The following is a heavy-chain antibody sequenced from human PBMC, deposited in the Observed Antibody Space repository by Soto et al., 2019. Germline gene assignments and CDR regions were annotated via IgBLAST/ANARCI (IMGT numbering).Heavy chain of an antibody. D-gene: IGHD2-15*01. Sequence: ASVKVSCKASGYTFTSYAMHWVRQAPGQRLEWMGWINAGNGNTKYSQKFQGRVTITRDTSASTAYMELSSQRSEDTAVYYCARVLETLLYCSGGSCYSYYFDYWGQGTLVTVSS. J-gene: IGHJ4*02. CDR3: ARVLETLLYCSGGSCYSYYFDY. CDR1: GYTFTSYA. V-gene: IGHV1-3*01. CDR2: INAGNGNT.